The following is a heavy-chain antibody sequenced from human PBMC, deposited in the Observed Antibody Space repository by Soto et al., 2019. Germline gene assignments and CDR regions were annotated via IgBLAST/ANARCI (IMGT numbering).Heavy chain of an antibody. CDR1: GGTFSRYA. D-gene: IGHD2-21*02. V-gene: IGHV1-69*12. CDR2: IIPMDGTT. CDR3: ARGGDSDDY. Sequence: QVQLVQSGAEVKKPGSSVKVSCKASGGTFSRYAISWVRQAPGEGLEWMGGIIPMDGTTNYAQKFQGRVTITADESTHTVYMKLNSLTSEDTAVYYCARGGDSDDYWGQGTLVTVSS. J-gene: IGHJ4*02.